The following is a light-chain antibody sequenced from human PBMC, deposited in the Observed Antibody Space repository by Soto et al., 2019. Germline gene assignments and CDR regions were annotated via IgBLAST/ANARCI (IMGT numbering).Light chain of an antibody. CDR3: QRRSSWPPQWT. CDR2: DAS. V-gene: IGKV3-11*01. J-gene: IGKJ1*01. Sequence: EIVLTQSPATLSLSPGERATLFCRASQSVTTLLALYQQKPVHAPSLLILDASNRATGIPPRFSGSGSRTDVTLTINSLEPQDSAVDFCQRRSSWPPQWTFGQGTKVDIK. CDR1: QSVTTL.